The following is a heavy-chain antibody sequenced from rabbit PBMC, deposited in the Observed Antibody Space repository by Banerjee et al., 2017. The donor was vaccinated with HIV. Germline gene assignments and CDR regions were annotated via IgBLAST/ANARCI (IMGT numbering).Heavy chain of an antibody. CDR1: GFSFRGPYW. J-gene: IGHJ4*01. Sequence: QEQLVESGGGLVQPGGSLKFTGTASGFSFRGPYWLCWVRQAPGKGLEWIACIYAGSSGTTYYASWVNGRFTISKTSSTTVTLQMTSLTAADTATYFCARDLAGVIGWNFNLWGQGTLVT. D-gene: IGHD4-1*01. CDR2: IYAGSSGTT. CDR3: ARDLAGVIGWNFNL. V-gene: IGHV1S45*01.